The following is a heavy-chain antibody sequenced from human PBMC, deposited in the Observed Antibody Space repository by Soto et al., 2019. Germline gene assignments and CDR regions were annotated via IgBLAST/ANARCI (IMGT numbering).Heavy chain of an antibody. CDR1: GGSISTYY. CDR2: INYSGST. D-gene: IGHD3-3*01. J-gene: IGHJ4*02. V-gene: IGHV4-59*08. CDR3: ARGGWRHIDY. Sequence: PSETLSLTCTVSGGSISTYYSSWIRQPPGKGLEWIGYINYSGSTNYNPSLKSRVTISVDTSKNQFTLKLSSVTAADTAVYYCARGGWRHIDYWGQGTLVTVSS.